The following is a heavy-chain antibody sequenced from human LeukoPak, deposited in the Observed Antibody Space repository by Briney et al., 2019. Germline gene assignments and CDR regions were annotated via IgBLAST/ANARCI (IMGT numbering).Heavy chain of an antibody. CDR3: ARDDYGDSRSSDY. CDR1: GGTFSSYA. D-gene: IGHD4-17*01. CDR2: IIPIFGTA. J-gene: IGHJ4*02. Sequence: SVKVSCKASGGTFSSYAISWVRQAPGQGLEWMGGIIPIFGTANYAQKFQGRVTITADESTSTAYMELSSLRSGDTAVYYCARDDYGDSRSSDYWGQGTLVTVSS. V-gene: IGHV1-69*13.